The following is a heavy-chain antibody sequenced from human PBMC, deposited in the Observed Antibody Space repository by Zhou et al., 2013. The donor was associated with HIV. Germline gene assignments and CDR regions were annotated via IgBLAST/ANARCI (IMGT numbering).Heavy chain of an antibody. J-gene: IGHJ4*02. D-gene: IGHD3-10*01. CDR2: MNPNNGNT. CDR1: GYTFTSYD. V-gene: IGHV1-8*01. CDR3: ASGLGDYYGSGEWDY. Sequence: QVQLVQSGAEVKKPGASVKVSCKASGYTFTSYDINWVRQAPGQGLEWMGWMNPNNGNTGYAQNFQGRVTMTRDTSISTAYMELSSLRSEDTAVYYCASGLGDYYGSGEWDYWGQGTRGLRLL.